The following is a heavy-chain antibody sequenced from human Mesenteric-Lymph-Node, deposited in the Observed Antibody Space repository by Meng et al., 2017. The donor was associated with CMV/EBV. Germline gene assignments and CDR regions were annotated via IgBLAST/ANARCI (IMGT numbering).Heavy chain of an antibody. CDR2: INPNSGGT. CDR1: GYTFTYYG. CDR3: ARDERLEYYRSVSYSDS. D-gene: IGHD3-10*01. V-gene: IGHV1-2*02. Sequence: ASVKVSCKASGYTFTYYGISWVRQAPGQGPEWMGWINPNSGGTNYAQKFQDRVTMTRDTSISTAYLELSSLRSDDTAVYFCARDERLEYYRSVSYSDSWGQGTLVTVSS. J-gene: IGHJ5*01.